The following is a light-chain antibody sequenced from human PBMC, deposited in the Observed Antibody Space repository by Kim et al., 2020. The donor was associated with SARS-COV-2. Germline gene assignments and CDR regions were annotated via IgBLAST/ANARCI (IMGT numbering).Light chain of an antibody. CDR2: KDS. V-gene: IGLV3-25*03. CDR3: QSADSSGSYSV. CDR1: ALPKQY. Sequence: SYELTQPPSVSVSPGQTARITCSGDALPKQYAYWYQQKPGQAPVLVIYKDSERPSGIPERFSGSSSGITVTLTISGVQAEDEADYYCQSADSSGSYSVFG. J-gene: IGLJ3*02.